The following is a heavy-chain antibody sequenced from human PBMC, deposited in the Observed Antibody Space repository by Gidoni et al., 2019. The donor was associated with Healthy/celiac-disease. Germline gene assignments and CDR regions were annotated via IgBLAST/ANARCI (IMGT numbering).Heavy chain of an antibody. CDR2: IWYDGSNK. V-gene: IGHV3-33*01. CDR3: ARDLSSSSWYWSPGGYYYGMDV. J-gene: IGHJ6*02. Sequence: VAVIWYDGSNKYYADSVKGRFTISRDNSKNTLYLQMNSLRAEDTAVYYCARDLSSSSWYWSPGGYYYGMDVWGQGTTVTVSS. D-gene: IGHD6-13*01.